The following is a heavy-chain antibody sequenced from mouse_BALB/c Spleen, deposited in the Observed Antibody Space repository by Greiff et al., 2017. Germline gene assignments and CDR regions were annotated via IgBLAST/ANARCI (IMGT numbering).Heavy chain of an antibody. CDR1: GYTFTSYW. D-gene: IGHD2-2*01. V-gene: IGHV1-5*01. J-gene: IGHJ4*01. CDR2: IYPGNSDT. CDR3: PRGYLLAMDY. Sequence: EVQLQESGTVLARPGASVKMSCKASGYTFTSYWMHWVKQRPGQGLEWIGAIYPGNSDTSYNQKFKGKAKLTAVTSTSTAYMELSSLTNEDSVVYYGPRGYLLAMDYWGKGTSVTVSS.